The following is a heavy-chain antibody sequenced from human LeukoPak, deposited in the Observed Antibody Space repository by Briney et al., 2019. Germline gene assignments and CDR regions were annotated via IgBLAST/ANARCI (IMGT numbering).Heavy chain of an antibody. J-gene: IGHJ3*02. CDR1: GYTFTSYA. CDR2: INAGNGNT. Sequence: ASVKVSCKASGYTFTSYAMHWVRQAPGQRLEWMGWINAGNGNTKYSQKFQGRVTITRDTSASTAYMELSSLRSEDTAVYYCARRIEPAHVFDIWGQGTMVTVSS. D-gene: IGHD1-14*01. CDR3: ARRIEPAHVFDI. V-gene: IGHV1-3*01.